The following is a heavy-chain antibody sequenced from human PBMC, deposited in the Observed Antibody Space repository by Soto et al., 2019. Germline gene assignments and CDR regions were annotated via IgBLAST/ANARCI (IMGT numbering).Heavy chain of an antibody. CDR3: ARDHREAYSSSWLSGKTKYGFDP. V-gene: IGHV1-69*13. CDR1: GGTFSSYA. J-gene: IGHJ5*02. CDR2: IIPIFGTA. D-gene: IGHD6-13*01. Sequence: SVKVSCKASGGTFSSYAISRVRQAPGQGLEWMGGIIPIFGTANYAQKFQGRVTITADESTSTAYMELSSLRSEDTAVYYCARDHREAYSSSWLSGKTKYGFDPWGQGTLVTVSS.